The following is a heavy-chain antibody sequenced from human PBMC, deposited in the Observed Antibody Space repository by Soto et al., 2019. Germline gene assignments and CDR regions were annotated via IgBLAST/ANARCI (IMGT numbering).Heavy chain of an antibody. Sequence: SETLSLTCTVSGGSISSGDYHWSWIRQPPGKGLEWIGYIYYSGSTYYNPSLKSRVTISVDTSKNQFSLKLSSVTAADTAVYYCARGPVRVVVAATEFDPWGQGTLVTVSS. V-gene: IGHV4-30-4*01. D-gene: IGHD2-15*01. CDR2: IYYSGST. CDR1: GGSISSGDYH. CDR3: ARGPVRVVVAATEFDP. J-gene: IGHJ5*02.